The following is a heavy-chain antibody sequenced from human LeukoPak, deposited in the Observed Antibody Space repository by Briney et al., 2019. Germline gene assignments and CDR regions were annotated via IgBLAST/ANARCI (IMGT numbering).Heavy chain of an antibody. D-gene: IGHD3-10*01. CDR3: ARGLKGSGSYLGY. J-gene: IGHJ4*02. CDR1: GDSIPGGNYY. V-gene: IGHV4-61*02. CDR2: IFISGST. Sequence: SETLSLTCTVTGDSIPGGNYYWSWIRQPAGKGLEWIGRIFISGSTNYNPSLKSRVTISQDTSKNQFSLELTSVTAADTAVYYCARGLKGSGSYLGYWGQGTLVTVSS.